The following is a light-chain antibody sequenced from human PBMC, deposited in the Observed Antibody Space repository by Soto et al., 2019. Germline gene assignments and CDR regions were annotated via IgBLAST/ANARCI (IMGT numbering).Light chain of an antibody. Sequence: IQMTQSPSNLSASVGDTVTITCRASQSISGWMAWYQHKPGKAPALLIYGVANLATGVPSRFSGSGAGTDVTLAINSLQPEYFSTYYCQQYFDYPYTFGQGTRLEIK. V-gene: IGKV1-5*01. CDR2: GVA. CDR1: QSISGW. CDR3: QQYFDYPYT. J-gene: IGKJ2*01.